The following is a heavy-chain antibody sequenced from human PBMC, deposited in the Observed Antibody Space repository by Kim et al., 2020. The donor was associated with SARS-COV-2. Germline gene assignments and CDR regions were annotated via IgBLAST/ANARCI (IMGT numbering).Heavy chain of an antibody. V-gene: IGHV3-43*02. D-gene: IGHD6-19*01. J-gene: IGHJ4*02. CDR1: GFTFDGYA. CDR2: ISRDGGEI. Sequence: GGSLRLSCAASGFTFDGYAIHWVRQVPEKGLEWVALISRDGGEIKYADSVKGRFTISRDNSKKSVYLQMNSLRSEDTALYYCVRGQQWLIKNWGQGIQVTVSS. CDR3: VRGQQWLIKN.